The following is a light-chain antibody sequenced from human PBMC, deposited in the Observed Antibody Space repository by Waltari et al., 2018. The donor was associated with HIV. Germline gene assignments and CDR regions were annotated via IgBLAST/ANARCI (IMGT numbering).Light chain of an antibody. Sequence: SYDLTQPPSVSVSPGQTARITCSGDALPKQYAFWYQQKPGQAPVRVIYKDSERPSGIPERFSGSSSGTTVTLTISGVQAEDEADYYCQSPDSGTYVVFGGGTKLTVL. CDR1: ALPKQY. V-gene: IGLV3-25*03. J-gene: IGLJ2*01. CDR2: KDS. CDR3: QSPDSGTYVV.